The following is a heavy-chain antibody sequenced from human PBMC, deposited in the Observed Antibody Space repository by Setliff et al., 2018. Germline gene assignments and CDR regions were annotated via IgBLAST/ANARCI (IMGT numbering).Heavy chain of an antibody. D-gene: IGHD3-16*01. Sequence: SETLSLTCTVSGGSISSGSYYWSWIRQPAGKGLEWIGRIYTSGSTNYNPSLKSRVTISVDTSKKQFSLRLNSVTAADTAVYYCARDGGEYWGQGTLVTVSS. J-gene: IGHJ4*02. CDR3: ARDGGEY. CDR1: GGSISSGSYY. CDR2: IYTSGST. V-gene: IGHV4-61*02.